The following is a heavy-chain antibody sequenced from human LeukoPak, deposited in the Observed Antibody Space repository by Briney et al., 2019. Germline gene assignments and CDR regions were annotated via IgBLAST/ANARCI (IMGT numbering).Heavy chain of an antibody. J-gene: IGHJ4*02. CDR2: ISGGGGAT. CDR3: AKDQSSSPYYFDY. V-gene: IGHV3-23*01. CDR1: GFTFSSYD. D-gene: IGHD6-6*01. Sequence: PGGSLRLSCAASGFTFSSYDMSWVRQAPRKALEWVSAISGGGGATYYADPVKGRFTISRDNSENTLYLQMNSLRAEETAVHYCAKDQSSSPYYFDYWGQGILVTVSS.